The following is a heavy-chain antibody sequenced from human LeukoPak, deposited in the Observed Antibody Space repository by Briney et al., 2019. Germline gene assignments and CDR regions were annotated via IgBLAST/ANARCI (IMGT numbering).Heavy chain of an antibody. CDR3: ARETLRFLEWYDAFYI. V-gene: IGHV3-48*04. J-gene: IGHJ3*02. D-gene: IGHD3-3*01. Sequence: GGSLRLSCAASGFTFSSYSMNWVRQAPGKGLEWVSYISSSSSTIYYADSVKGRFTISRDNAKNSLYLQMNSLRAEDTAVYYCARETLRFLEWYDAFYIWGQGTMVTVSS. CDR2: ISSSSSTI. CDR1: GFTFSSYS.